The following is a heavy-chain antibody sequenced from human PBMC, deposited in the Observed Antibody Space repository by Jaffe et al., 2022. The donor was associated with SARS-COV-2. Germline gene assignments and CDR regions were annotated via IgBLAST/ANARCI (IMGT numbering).Heavy chain of an antibody. CDR3: AKDLGYDILTGPLTPNYYGMDV. Sequence: EVQLLESGGGLVQPGGSLRLSCAASGFTFSSYAMSWVRQAPGKGLEWVSAISGSGGSTYYADSVKGRFTISRDNSKNTLYLQMNSLRAEDTAVYYCAKDLGYDILTGPLTPNYYGMDVWGQGTTVTVSS. J-gene: IGHJ6*02. D-gene: IGHD3-9*01. CDR1: GFTFSSYA. V-gene: IGHV3-23*01. CDR2: ISGSGGST.